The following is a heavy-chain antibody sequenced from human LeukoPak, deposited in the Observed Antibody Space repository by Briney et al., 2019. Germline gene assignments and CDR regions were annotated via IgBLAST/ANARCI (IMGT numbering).Heavy chain of an antibody. V-gene: IGHV3-21*01. CDR2: ISSRSSYI. J-gene: IGHJ4*02. Sequence: GGSLRLSCAASGFTFSTYTMNWVRQAPGKGLEWVSSISSRSSYIYYADSVKGRFTISRDNAKNSLYLQMNSLRAEDTAVYYCARRGCSGGSCQFDYWGQGTLVTVSS. CDR1: GFTFSTYT. CDR3: ARRGCSGGSCQFDY. D-gene: IGHD2-15*01.